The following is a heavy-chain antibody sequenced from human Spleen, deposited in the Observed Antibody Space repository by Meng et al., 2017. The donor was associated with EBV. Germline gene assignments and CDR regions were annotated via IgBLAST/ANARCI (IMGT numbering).Heavy chain of an antibody. CDR3: ARGYGWGSYYIFDY. CDR1: GASVSSGWYY. V-gene: IGHV4-61*01. CDR2: IYYSGAT. J-gene: IGHJ4*02. D-gene: IGHD3-10*01. Sequence: VQPQEAGPGPVKPSETLSLSCTVSGASVSSGWYYWSWIRQPAGKGLDWIGYIYYSGATNHNPCLKRRVTISVDTSKIQLSRKLSAVTAADTAVYYCARGYGWGSYYIFDYWGQGSLVTVSS.